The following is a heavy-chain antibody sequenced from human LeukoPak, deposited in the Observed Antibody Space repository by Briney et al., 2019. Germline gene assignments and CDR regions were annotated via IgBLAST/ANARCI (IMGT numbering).Heavy chain of an antibody. D-gene: IGHD6-19*01. V-gene: IGHV3-7*05. CDR3: TRITVVAGNTYLADY. CDR2: IKQDGGEK. J-gene: IGHJ4*02. Sequence: GGSLRLSCAASGFTFSSYWMSWVRQAPGKGLEWVANIKQDGGEKYYVDSVKGRFTISRDNANNSLYLQMNSLRAEDTAVYYCTRITVVAGNTYLADYWGQGTLVTVSS. CDR1: GFTFSSYW.